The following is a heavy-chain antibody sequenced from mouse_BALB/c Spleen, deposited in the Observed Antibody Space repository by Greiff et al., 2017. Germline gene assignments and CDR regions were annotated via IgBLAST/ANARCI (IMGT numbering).Heavy chain of an antibody. Sequence: VQLQQSGPGLVAPSQSLSITCTVSGFSLTSYGVHWVRQPPGKGLEWLGVIWAGGSTNYNSALMSRLSISKDNSKSQVFLKMNSLQTDDTAMYYCARERGINYYGSPYFDYWGQGTTLTVSS. D-gene: IGHD1-1*01. J-gene: IGHJ2*01. CDR2: IWAGGST. V-gene: IGHV2-9*02. CDR3: ARERGINYYGSPYFDY. CDR1: GFSLTSYG.